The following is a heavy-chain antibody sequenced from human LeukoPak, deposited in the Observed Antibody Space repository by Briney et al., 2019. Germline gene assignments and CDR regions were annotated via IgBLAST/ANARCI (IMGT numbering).Heavy chain of an antibody. D-gene: IGHD6-6*01. J-gene: IGHJ5*02. V-gene: IGHV4-38-2*02. CDR3: ARGTSSHSGWFDP. CDR2: IYHSGST. CDR1: GYSISSGYY. Sequence: PSETLSLTCTVSGYSISSGYYWGWIRQPPGKGLEWIGSIYHSGSTYYNPSLKSRVTISVDTSKNQFSLKLSSVTAADTAVYCCARGTSSHSGWFDPWGQVTLVTVSS.